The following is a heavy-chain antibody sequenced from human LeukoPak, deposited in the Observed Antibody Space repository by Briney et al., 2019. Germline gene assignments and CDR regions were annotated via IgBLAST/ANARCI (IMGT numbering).Heavy chain of an antibody. CDR3: ARDLLVRGVRFDP. CDR2: INSDGSST. CDR1: GFXLSSFW. Sequence: GGSLRLSCVASGFXLSSFWIHWVRQAPGKGLVWVSRINSDGSSTTYADSVKGRFTISRDNAKNTLYLQMNSLRAEDTAVYYCARDLLVRGVRFDPWGQGTQVTVSS. J-gene: IGHJ5*02. D-gene: IGHD3-10*01. V-gene: IGHV3-74*01.